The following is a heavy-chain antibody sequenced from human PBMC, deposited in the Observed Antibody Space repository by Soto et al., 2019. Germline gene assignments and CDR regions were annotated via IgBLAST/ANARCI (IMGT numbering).Heavy chain of an antibody. CDR1: GGSISSYY. D-gene: IGHD2-15*01. CDR3: ARRVVAHSGYFDY. J-gene: IGHJ4*02. CDR2: IYYSGST. Sequence: SETLSLTCTVSGGSISSYYWSWIRQPPGKGLERIGYIYYSGSTNYNPSLKSRVTISVDTSKNQFSLKLSSVTAADTAVYYCARRVVAHSGYFDYWGQGTLVTVSS. V-gene: IGHV4-59*08.